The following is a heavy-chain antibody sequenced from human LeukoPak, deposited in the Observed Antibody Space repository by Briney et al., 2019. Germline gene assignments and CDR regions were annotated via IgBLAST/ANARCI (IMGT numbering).Heavy chain of an antibody. Sequence: SVKVSCKASGGTFSSYAISWVRQAPGQGLEWMGGIIPIFGTANYAQKFQGRVTITADESTSTAYMELSRLRSDDTAVYYCASVAAAGPTRHWGQGTLVTVSS. J-gene: IGHJ1*01. CDR3: ASVAAAGPTRH. V-gene: IGHV1-69*13. CDR2: IIPIFGTA. D-gene: IGHD6-13*01. CDR1: GGTFSSYA.